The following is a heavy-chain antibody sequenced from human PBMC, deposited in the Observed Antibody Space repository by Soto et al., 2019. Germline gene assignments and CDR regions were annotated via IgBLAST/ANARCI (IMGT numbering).Heavy chain of an antibody. CDR1: GDSLSTYF. D-gene: IGHD3-22*01. Sequence: SETLSLTCSVSGDSLSTYFWSWIRQPPGKGLEWIGYISYSATPNYNPALKSRVIISIDTSKNQFSLKVNSVTAADTALYYCARGSVGSGWKFDFWGQGILVTVSS. V-gene: IGHV4-59*01. CDR2: ISYSATP. J-gene: IGHJ4*02. CDR3: ARGSVGSGWKFDF.